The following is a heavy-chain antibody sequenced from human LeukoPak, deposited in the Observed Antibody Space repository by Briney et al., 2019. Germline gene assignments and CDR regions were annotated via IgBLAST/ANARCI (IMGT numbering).Heavy chain of an antibody. CDR2: ITASGDYT. CDR3: AKAVTMVQGVIIGSYYYYMDV. Sequence: GGSLRLSCAASGFTFSDYAMSWVRQAPGKGLDWVSGITASGDYTYYADSVKGRFTTSRDNSKNTLYLQMNSLRAEDTAVYYCAKAVTMVQGVIIGSYYYYMDVWGKGTTVTVSS. D-gene: IGHD3-10*01. CDR1: GFTFSDYA. V-gene: IGHV3-23*01. J-gene: IGHJ6*03.